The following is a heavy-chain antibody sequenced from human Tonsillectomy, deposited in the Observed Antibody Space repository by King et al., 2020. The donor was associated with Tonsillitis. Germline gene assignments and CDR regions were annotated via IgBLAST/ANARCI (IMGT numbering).Heavy chain of an antibody. J-gene: IGHJ3*02. CDR1: GFTFSSYG. Sequence: VQLVESGGGVVQPGGSLRLSCAASGFTFSSYGMHWVRQAPGKGLEWVAFIRYDGTNKYYADSVKGRFTISRDNSKNTLSLQMNSLRTEETAVYFCAKVEPHDMITFGETDALDIWGQGTMVTVSS. CDR3: AKVEPHDMITFGETDALDI. D-gene: IGHD3-16*01. V-gene: IGHV3-30*02. CDR2: IRYDGTNK.